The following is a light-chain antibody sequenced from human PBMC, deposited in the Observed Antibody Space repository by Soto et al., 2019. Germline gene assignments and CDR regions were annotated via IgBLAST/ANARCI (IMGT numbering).Light chain of an antibody. Sequence: QSAVTQPASVSGSPGQSVTISCTGSDIGNYNLVSWYQHVPGKAPKLLIFEVTQRPSGISDRFSGSKSASTASLTISGLQAEDEGDYYCASYAGSRTYVFGGGTKLTVL. J-gene: IGLJ2*01. V-gene: IGLV2-23*02. CDR1: SDIGNYNL. CDR3: ASYAGSRTYV. CDR2: EVT.